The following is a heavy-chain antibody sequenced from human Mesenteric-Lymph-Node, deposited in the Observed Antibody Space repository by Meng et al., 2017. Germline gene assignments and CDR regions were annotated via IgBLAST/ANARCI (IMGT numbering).Heavy chain of an antibody. V-gene: IGHV3-11*01. CDR2: ISSSGSTI. Sequence: VRLLESGGDLAQPGGSLRLSCAASGFTFSDYYMSWIRQAPGKGLEWVSYISSSGSTIYYADSVKGRFTISRDSSNNTLYLQMNSLRVEDTAVYYCAKDYGDFVFYFDVWGRGTLVTVAS. J-gene: IGHJ2*01. CDR3: AKDYGDFVFYFDV. CDR1: GFTFSDYY. D-gene: IGHD4-17*01.